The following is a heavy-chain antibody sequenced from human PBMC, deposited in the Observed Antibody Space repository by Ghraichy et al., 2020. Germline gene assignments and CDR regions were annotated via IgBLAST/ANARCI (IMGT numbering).Heavy chain of an antibody. CDR3: AKEGRITMIVVVITKFDY. J-gene: IGHJ4*02. Sequence: GESLNISCAASGFTFSSYAMSWVRQAPGKGLEWVSAISGSGGSTYYADSVKGRFTISRDNSKNTLYLQMNSLRAEDTAIYYCAKEGRITMIVVVITKFDYWGQGTLVTVSS. V-gene: IGHV3-23*01. CDR2: ISGSGGST. CDR1: GFTFSSYA. D-gene: IGHD3-22*01.